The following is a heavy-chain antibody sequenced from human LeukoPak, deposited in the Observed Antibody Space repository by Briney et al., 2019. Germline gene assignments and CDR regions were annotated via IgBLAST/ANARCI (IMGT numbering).Heavy chain of an antibody. CDR3: ARHLRRPNIVVVPAWIDY. Sequence: SETLSLTCTVSGGSISSYYWSWIRQPPGKGLEWIGYIYYSGSTNYNPSLKSRVTISVDTSKNQFSLKLSSVTAADTAVYYCARHLRRPNIVVVPAWIDYWSQGTLVTVSS. CDR1: GGSISSYY. D-gene: IGHD2-2*01. V-gene: IGHV4-59*08. CDR2: IYYSGST. J-gene: IGHJ4*02.